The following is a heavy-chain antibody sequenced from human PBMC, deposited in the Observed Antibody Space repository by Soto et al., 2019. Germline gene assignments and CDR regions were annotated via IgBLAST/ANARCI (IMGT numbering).Heavy chain of an antibody. CDR1: GGSVSSSSYY. CDR3: ARHQGSYYKDHFGY. J-gene: IGHJ4*02. V-gene: IGHV4-39*01. CDR2: TYYSGIT. Sequence: SETLSLTCTVSGGSVSSSSYYWGWIRQPPGKGLEWIGSTYYSGITYSNPSLKSRVTISVDTSKNQFSLRLNSVTAADTAVYYCARHQGSYYKDHFGYWGQGALVTVSS. D-gene: IGHD3-10*01.